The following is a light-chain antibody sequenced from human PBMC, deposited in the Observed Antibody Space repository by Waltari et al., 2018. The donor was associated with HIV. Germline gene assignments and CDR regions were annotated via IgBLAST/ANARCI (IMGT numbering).Light chain of an antibody. CDR2: EVS. CDR3: SSYADNYPVV. V-gene: IGLV2-14*01. J-gene: IGLJ2*01. CDR1: SSDVGGYNY. Sequence: QSALTQPASVSGSPGQSITISCTGTSSDVGGYNYVSWYQKQPGKAPKLMIYEVSNRPSWVSNRVSVSKSGNTASLTISGLQAEDEADYYCSSYADNYPVVFGGGTKLTVL.